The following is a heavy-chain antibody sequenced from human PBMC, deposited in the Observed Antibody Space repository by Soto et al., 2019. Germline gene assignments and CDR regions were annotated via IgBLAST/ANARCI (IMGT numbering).Heavy chain of an antibody. CDR2: IYYSGST. Sequence: AETLSLTCTVSGGSISSYYWSWIRQPPGKGLERIGYIYYSGSTNYNPSLKSRVTISVDTSKNQFSLKLSSVTAADTAVYYCATAGEYYDLLNGQTSSALDIWGQGTTVTV. V-gene: IGHV4-59*01. CDR3: ATAGEYYDLLNGQTSSALDI. J-gene: IGHJ3*02. CDR1: GGSISSYY. D-gene: IGHD3-9*01.